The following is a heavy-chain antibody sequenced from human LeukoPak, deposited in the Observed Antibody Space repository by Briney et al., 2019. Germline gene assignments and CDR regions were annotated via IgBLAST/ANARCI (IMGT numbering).Heavy chain of an antibody. D-gene: IGHD3-16*01. CDR2: IHSDGST. V-gene: IGHV4-4*09. Sequence: SETLSLTCSVSGGSLTNYYWGWVRQPPGKGLDYIGYIHSDGSTNYNPSLKSRVTVSLDTSRTQFPLRLSFVTAADTAVYFCARLNYRGGEALHFDYWGQEPSSPSPQ. CDR1: GGSLTNYY. J-gene: IGHJ4*01. CDR3: ARLNYRGGEALHFDY.